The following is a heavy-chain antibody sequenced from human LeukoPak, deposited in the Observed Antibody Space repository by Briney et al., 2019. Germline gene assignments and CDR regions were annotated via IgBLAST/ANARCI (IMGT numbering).Heavy chain of an antibody. CDR2: IYTSGST. Sequence: SETLSLTCTVSGGSISSGSYYWSWIRQPAGKGLEWIGRIYTSGSTNYNPSLKSRVTISVDTSKNQFSLKLSSVTAADTAVYYCASNVEYSSSWYGVGWFDRWGQGTLVTVSS. D-gene: IGHD6-13*01. V-gene: IGHV4-61*02. J-gene: IGHJ5*02. CDR1: GGSISSGSYY. CDR3: ASNVEYSSSWYGVGWFDR.